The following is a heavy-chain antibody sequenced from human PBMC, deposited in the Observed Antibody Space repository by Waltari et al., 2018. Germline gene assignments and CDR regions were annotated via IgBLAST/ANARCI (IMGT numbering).Heavy chain of an antibody. CDR1: GGSFSGDY. CDR2: INHSGST. Sequence: QVQLQQWGAGQLKPSEPMSLTCAVYGGSFSGDYWSWIRPPPGKGLEWIGEINHSGSTNYNPSLKSRVTISVDTSKNQFSLKLSSVTAADTAVYYCARTLHRTIAARRYYYYGMDVWGQGTTVTVSS. V-gene: IGHV4-34*01. J-gene: IGHJ6*02. CDR3: ARTLHRTIAARRYYYYGMDV. D-gene: IGHD6-6*01.